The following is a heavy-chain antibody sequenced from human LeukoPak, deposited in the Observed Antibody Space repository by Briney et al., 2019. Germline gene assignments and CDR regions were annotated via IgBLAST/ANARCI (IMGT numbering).Heavy chain of an antibody. V-gene: IGHV4-4*07. D-gene: IGHD6-13*01. CDR3: ARTRTIAAAGTAWFDP. CDR2: IYTSGST. J-gene: IGHJ5*02. Sequence: SETLSLTCTVSGGSISSYYWSWIRQPAGKGLEWIGRIYTSGSTNYNPSLKSRVTMSVDTSKNQFSLKLSSVTAADTAVYYCARTRTIAAAGTAWFDPWGQGTLVTVSS. CDR1: GGSISSYY.